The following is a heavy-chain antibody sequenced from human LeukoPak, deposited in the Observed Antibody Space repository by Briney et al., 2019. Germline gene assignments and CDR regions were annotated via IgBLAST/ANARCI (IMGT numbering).Heavy chain of an antibody. CDR2: ILPGGRES. D-gene: IGHD3-10*01. CDR3: AKEGAYPIITYDS. J-gene: IGHJ5*01. V-gene: IGHV3-7*01. CDR1: GYSFSTNM. Sequence: GGSLRLSCVVSGYSFSTNMTTWVRQAPGKGLEWVATILPGGRESYRVDSVKGRFTISRDNAKNSLYLQMNILRAEDTAVYYCAKEGAYPIITYDSWGQGALVTVSS.